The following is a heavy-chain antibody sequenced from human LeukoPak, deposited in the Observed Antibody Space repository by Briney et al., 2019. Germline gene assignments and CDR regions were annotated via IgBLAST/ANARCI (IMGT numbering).Heavy chain of an antibody. CDR3: ASANYQH. CDR1: GGTFSSYA. J-gene: IGHJ1*01. Sequence: ASVKVSCKASGGTFSSYAINWVRQATGQGLEWMGWMNPNSGDTAYAQNFQGRVTISRTTSQSTAYMELSSLRSEDAAVYYCASANYQHWGQGTLVTVSS. CDR2: MNPNSGDT. D-gene: IGHD2-8*01. V-gene: IGHV1-8*03.